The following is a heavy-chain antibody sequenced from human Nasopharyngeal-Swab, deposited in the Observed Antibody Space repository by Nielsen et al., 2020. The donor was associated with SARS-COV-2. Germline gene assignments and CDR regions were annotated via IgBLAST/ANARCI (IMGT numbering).Heavy chain of an antibody. CDR3: AKDGLYYYDSSAHPAEYFQN. D-gene: IGHD3-22*01. Sequence: GGSLRLSCAASGFTFSNYAMSWVRQAPGKGLEWVSNIGGSGTSTYYADSVKGRFTISRDNSKNALFLQMNSLRADDTAVYYRAKDGLYYYDSSAHPAEYFQNWGQGTLVTVSS. V-gene: IGHV3-23*01. CDR1: GFTFSNYA. CDR2: IGGSGTST. J-gene: IGHJ1*01.